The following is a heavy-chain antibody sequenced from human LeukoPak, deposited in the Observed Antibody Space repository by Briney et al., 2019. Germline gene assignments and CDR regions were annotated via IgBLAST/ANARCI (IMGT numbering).Heavy chain of an antibody. D-gene: IGHD2-8*01. J-gene: IGHJ6*01. CDR2: IYPGDSDT. V-gene: IGHV5-51*01. CDR1: GYIISNYW. CDR3: ARLEYCINGVCEYYY. Sequence: GESMKICCDASGYIISNYWIGWLRQMAGKGLELMGIIYPGDSDTRYSPSFHSQGTIGADKSNITAYLRLISLKASDTAWFFCARLEYCINGVCEYYY.